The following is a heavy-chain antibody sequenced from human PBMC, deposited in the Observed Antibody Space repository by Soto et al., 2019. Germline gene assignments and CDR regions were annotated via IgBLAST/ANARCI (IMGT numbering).Heavy chain of an antibody. CDR1: GASMENHY. CDR3: ARSGPSFQGAV. J-gene: IGHJ3*01. V-gene: IGHV4-59*11. Sequence: SETLSLTCTVSGASMENHYGSWIRQPPGKGLEYIGYMFYTGRADYNASFTSRVTMSVDTSNNQFSLTLRSVSAADTAVYYCARSGPSFQGAVWG. D-gene: IGHD3-10*01. CDR2: MFYTGRA.